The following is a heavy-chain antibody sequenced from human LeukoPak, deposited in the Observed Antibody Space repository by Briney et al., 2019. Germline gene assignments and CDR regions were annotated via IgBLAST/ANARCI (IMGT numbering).Heavy chain of an antibody. J-gene: IGHJ4*02. D-gene: IGHD6-19*01. V-gene: IGHV1-3*01. CDR2: INAGNGNT. CDR3: ARDRGGEQWLAFYFDY. CDR1: GYTFTSYA. Sequence: ASVTVSCKASGYTFTSYAMHWVRQAPGQRLEWMGWINAGNGNTKYSQKFQGRVTITRDTSASTAYMELSSLRSEDTAVYYCARDRGGEQWLAFYFDYWGQGTLVTVSS.